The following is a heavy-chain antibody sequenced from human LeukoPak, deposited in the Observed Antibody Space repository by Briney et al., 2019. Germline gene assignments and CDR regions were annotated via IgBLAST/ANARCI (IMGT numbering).Heavy chain of an antibody. J-gene: IGHJ4*02. CDR3: ASHCSSTSCQDY. CDR2: IYTSGST. V-gene: IGHV4-61*02. CDR1: GGSISSGSYY. D-gene: IGHD2-2*01. Sequence: PSETLSLTCTVSGGSISSGSYYWSWIRQPAGKGLEWIGRIYTSGSTNYNPSLKSRVTISVDTSKNQFSLKLSSVTAADTAVYYCASHCSSTSCQDYWGQGTLVTVSS.